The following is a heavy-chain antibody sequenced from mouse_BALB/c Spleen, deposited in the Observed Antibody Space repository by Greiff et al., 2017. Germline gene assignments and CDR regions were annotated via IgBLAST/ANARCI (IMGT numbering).Heavy chain of an antibody. CDR3: AREGYYDCSGYAG. V-gene: IGHV14-3*02. D-gene: IGHD1-1*01. CDR1: GFNIKDTY. CDR2: IDPANGNT. Sequence: VQLQQSGAELVKPGASVKLSCTASGFNIKDTYMHWVKQRPEQGLEWIGRIDPANGNTKYDPKFQGKATITADTSSNTAYLQLSSLTSEDTAVYYCAREGYYDCSGYAGGGQGTLVTVSA. J-gene: IGHJ3*01.